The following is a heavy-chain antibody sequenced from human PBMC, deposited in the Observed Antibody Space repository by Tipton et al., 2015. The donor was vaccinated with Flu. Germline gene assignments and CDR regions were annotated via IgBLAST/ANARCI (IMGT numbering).Heavy chain of an antibody. Sequence: LRLSCTVSNDSISGYFWTWIRQPAGGGLEWIGRVHSSGSIYYNAFLKSRVTMSIDTSKNQFSLNMRSVTAADMAVYYCARRDYSNYVSDPKSWFDPWGQGTLVAVSS. CDR2: VHSSGSI. CDR1: NDSISGYF. V-gene: IGHV4-4*07. D-gene: IGHD4-11*01. CDR3: ARRDYSNYVSDPKSWFDP. J-gene: IGHJ5*02.